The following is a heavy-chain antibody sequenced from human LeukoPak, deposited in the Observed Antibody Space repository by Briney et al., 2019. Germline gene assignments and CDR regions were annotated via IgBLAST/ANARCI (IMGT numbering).Heavy chain of an antibody. CDR2: ISSSSSYI. CDR3: AVVPSTMVRGVIDY. CDR1: GFTFKDYA. V-gene: IGHV3-21*01. D-gene: IGHD3-10*01. Sequence: GGSLRLSCAASGFTFKDYALNWVRQAPGKGLEWVSSISSSSSYIYYADSVKGRFTISRDNAKNSLYLQMNSLRAEDTAVYYCAVVPSTMVRGVIDYWGQGTLVTVSS. J-gene: IGHJ4*02.